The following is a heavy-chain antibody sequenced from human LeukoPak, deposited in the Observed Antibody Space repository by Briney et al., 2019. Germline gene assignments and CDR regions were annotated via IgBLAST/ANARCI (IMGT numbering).Heavy chain of an antibody. V-gene: IGHV1-18*01. CDR3: ARDRPYSSIAVAAPVSY. CDR2: ISTYNGNT. J-gene: IGHJ4*02. CDR1: GYTFTSHG. Sequence: ASVKVSCKASGYTFTSHGISWVRQAPGQGLEWMGWISTYNGNTNYAQKLQGRVSMTTDTSTSTAYMDLRSLRSDDTAVYYCARDRPYSSIAVAAPVSYWGQGTLVTVSS. D-gene: IGHD6-19*01.